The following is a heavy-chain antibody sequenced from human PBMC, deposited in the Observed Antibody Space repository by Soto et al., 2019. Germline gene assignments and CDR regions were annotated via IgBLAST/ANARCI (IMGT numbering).Heavy chain of an antibody. CDR2: FDPEDGET. CDR1: GYTLTELS. Sequence: GASVKVSCKVSGYTLTELSMHWVRQAPGKGLEWMGGFDPEDGETIYAQKFQGRVTISVDTSKNQFSLKLSSATAADAAVYYCARVIRLGYYGMDVWGQGTTVTVSS. V-gene: IGHV1-24*01. J-gene: IGHJ6*02. CDR3: ARVIRLGYYGMDV. D-gene: IGHD3-16*01.